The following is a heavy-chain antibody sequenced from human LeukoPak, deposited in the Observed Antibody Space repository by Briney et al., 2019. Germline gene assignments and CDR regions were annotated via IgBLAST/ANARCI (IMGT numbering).Heavy chain of an antibody. CDR1: GFIFSDYG. CDR2: IRYDGSNK. D-gene: IGHD1/OR15-1a*01. V-gene: IGHV3-30*02. CDR3: AKKGTASKPSDLDY. J-gene: IGHJ4*02. Sequence: GGSLRLSCAASGFIFSDYGMHWVRQAPGKGLEWVAFIRYDGSNKYYLDSVKGRFTISRDSSKNTVYLQMNSLRAEDTAVYYCAKKGTASKPSDLDYWGQGTLVTVSS.